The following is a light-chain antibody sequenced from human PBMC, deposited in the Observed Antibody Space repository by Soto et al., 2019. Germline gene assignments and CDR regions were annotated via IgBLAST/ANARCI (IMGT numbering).Light chain of an antibody. CDR1: QSISSSY. J-gene: IGKJ1*01. CDR3: QQYGSAPAWT. Sequence: IVLTQYPGTLSLSPGERATLYCRASQSISSSYLAWYQQKPGQAPRLLIYGASKRATGIPDRFSGSGSGTDFTRTISRLESEALAVYYCQQYGSAPAWTFGQGTKVEIK. CDR2: GAS. V-gene: IGKV3-20*01.